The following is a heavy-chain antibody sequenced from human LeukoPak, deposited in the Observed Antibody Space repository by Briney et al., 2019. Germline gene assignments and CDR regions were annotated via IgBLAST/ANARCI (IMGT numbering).Heavy chain of an antibody. CDR1: GYTFTGYY. V-gene: IGHV1-2*02. Sequence: GASVKVSCKASGYTFTGYYMHWVRQAPGQGLEWMGWINPNSGGTNYAQKFQGRVIMTRDTSISTAYMELSRLRSDDTAVYYCARDSSTVTTPLFDYWGQGTLVTVSS. CDR3: ARDSSTVTTPLFDY. D-gene: IGHD4-17*01. J-gene: IGHJ4*02. CDR2: INPNSGGT.